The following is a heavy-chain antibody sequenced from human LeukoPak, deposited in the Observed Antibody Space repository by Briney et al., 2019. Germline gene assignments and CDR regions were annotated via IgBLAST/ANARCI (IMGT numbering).Heavy chain of an antibody. D-gene: IGHD3-10*01. V-gene: IGHV4-34*01. Sequence: ETLSLTCAVYGGSFSGYYWIWIRQAPGKGLEWIGEINHSGSTNYNPSLKSRVTMSVDTSKNQFSLKLSSVTAADTAVYYCARDRGEDAFDIWGQGTMVTVSS. CDR3: ARDRGEDAFDI. CDR1: GGSFSGYY. CDR2: INHSGST. J-gene: IGHJ3*02.